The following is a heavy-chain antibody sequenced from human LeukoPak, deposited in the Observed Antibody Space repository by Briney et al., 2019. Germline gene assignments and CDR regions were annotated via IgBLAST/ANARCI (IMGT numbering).Heavy chain of an antibody. Sequence: ASVTVSSKASGYNFNDYFTHWVRPAPGQGVEWRGWVSSQWGGTNYAQKFQGRLTMTRDTTISTVYMELNRLPSDDTAVYYCARGDAWELAIDFWGQGTLITVSS. CDR2: VSSQWGGT. CDR1: GYNFNDYF. J-gene: IGHJ4*02. V-gene: IGHV1-2*02. D-gene: IGHD1-26*01. CDR3: ARGDAWELAIDF.